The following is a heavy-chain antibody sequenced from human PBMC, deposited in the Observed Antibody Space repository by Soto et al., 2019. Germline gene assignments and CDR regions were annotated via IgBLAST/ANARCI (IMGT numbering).Heavy chain of an antibody. CDR2: INPNSGGT. V-gene: IGHV1-2*04. J-gene: IGHJ6*02. Sequence: ASVKVSCKASGYTFTGYYMHWVRQAPGQGLEWMGWINPNSGGTNYAQKFQGWVTMTRDTSISTAYMELSRLRSDDTAVYYCARVAPYSPFRVARYGMAVWGQGTTVTVSS. D-gene: IGHD3-3*01. CDR3: ARVAPYSPFRVARYGMAV. CDR1: GYTFTGYY.